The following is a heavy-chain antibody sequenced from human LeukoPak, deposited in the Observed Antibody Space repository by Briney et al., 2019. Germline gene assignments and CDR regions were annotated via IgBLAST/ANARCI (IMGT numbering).Heavy chain of an antibody. D-gene: IGHD6-19*01. CDR3: ATTKVWLAFDS. Sequence: PSETLSLTCTVSGGSVSNYYWSWIRQPPGKGLEWIGNIYYSGSTNYNPSLKSRVTISLYTSKNQFSLNLISVTAADTAVYYCATTKVWLAFDSWGQGTLVTVS. CDR1: GGSVSNYY. V-gene: IGHV4-59*02. J-gene: IGHJ4*02. CDR2: IYYSGST.